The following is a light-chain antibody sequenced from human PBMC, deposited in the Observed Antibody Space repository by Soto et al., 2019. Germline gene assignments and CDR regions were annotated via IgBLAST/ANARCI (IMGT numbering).Light chain of an antibody. CDR2: EVS. V-gene: IGLV2-14*01. J-gene: IGLJ2*01. CDR3: SPYTTFSTVL. CDR1: SSDVGGYNY. Sequence: QSALTQPASASGSPGQSITISCTGTSSDVGGYNYVSWYQQHPGKAPKLMIYEVSNRPSGVSTRFSGSKSGNTASLTISGLQAEDEADYYCSPYTTFSTVLFGGGTKLTVL.